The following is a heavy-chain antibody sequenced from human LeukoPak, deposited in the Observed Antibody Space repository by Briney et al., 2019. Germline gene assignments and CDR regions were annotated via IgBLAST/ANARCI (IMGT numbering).Heavy chain of an antibody. CDR3: AKEYCSSTSCFSSPYYYYGMDV. V-gene: IGHV3-30*18. CDR2: ISYDGSNK. Sequence: GGSLRLSCAASGFTFSSYGMHWVRQAPGKGLEWVAVISYDGSNKYYADSVKGRFTISRDNSKNTLYLQMNSLRAEDTAVYYCAKEYCSSTSCFSSPYYYYGMDVWGQGTTVTVSS. D-gene: IGHD2-2*01. CDR1: GFTFSSYG. J-gene: IGHJ6*02.